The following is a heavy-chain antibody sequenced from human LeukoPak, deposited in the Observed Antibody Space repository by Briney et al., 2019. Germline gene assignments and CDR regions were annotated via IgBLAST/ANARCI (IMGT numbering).Heavy chain of an antibody. J-gene: IGHJ5*02. CDR1: GFRFGSFW. CDR3: AIIGSVDLKWLNP. Sequence: SGGSLRLSCVASGFRFGSFWMSWVRQAPGKGLEWVANINQDGSEKYYVDSVKGRFTISRDNAKNSLHLQMNSLRSEDTAVYYCAIIGSVDLKWLNPWGQGTLVTVSS. CDR2: INQDGSEK. D-gene: IGHD2/OR15-2a*01. V-gene: IGHV3-7*01.